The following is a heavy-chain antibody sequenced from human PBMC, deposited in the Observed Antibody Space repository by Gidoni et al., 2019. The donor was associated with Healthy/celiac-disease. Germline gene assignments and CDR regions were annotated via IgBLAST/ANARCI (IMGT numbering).Heavy chain of an antibody. CDR1: GFTFSSYG. J-gene: IGHJ4*02. CDR2: IWYDGSNK. D-gene: IGHD6-19*01. Sequence: QVQLVESGGGVVQPGRSLRLSCAASGFTFSSYGMHWVRQAPGQGLEWVAVIWYDGSNKYYADSVKGRFTISRDNSKNTLYLQMNSLRAEDTAVYYCAREYSSGWYNTYYFDYWGQGTLVTVSS. V-gene: IGHV3-33*01. CDR3: AREYSSGWYNTYYFDY.